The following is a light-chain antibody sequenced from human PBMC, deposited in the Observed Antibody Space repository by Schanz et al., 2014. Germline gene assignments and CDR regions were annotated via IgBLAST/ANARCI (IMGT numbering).Light chain of an antibody. V-gene: IGLV2-14*03. CDR1: SSDVGGYNY. CDR2: DVS. Sequence: QSVLTQPASVSGSPGQSITISCTGTSSDVGGYNYVTWYQQYPGKAPKVIIYDVSDRPSGVSNRFSGSKSGNTASLTISGLQAEDEADYYCSSHASNNPRVVFGGGTKLTVL. J-gene: IGLJ2*01. CDR3: SSHASNNPRVV.